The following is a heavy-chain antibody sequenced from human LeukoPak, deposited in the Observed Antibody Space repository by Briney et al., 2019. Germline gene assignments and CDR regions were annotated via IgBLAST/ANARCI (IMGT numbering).Heavy chain of an antibody. V-gene: IGHV3-64D*06. CDR2: INSNGDST. J-gene: IGHJ4*02. CDR1: GFTFGYYA. CDR3: VKDRGGVRRDFDS. D-gene: IGHD2-15*01. Sequence: GSLRLSCSASGFTFGYYAMHWVRQAPGKGLEYVSGINSNGDSTYYADSVKGRFTISRDNSKNTLYLQMSSLRTEDTAVYYCVKDRGGVRRDFDSWGQGALVTVSS.